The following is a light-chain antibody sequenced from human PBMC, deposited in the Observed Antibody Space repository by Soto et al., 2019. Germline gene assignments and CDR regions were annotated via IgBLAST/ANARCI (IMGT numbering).Light chain of an antibody. V-gene: IGKV3-20*01. Sequence: EIVLTQSPGTLSLSPGERATHSCRASQSVSSSYLAWYQQKPGQAPRLLNYGSSSRATGIPDRFSGSGSGTDFTLTISRLEPEDFAVYYCQQYGSSPPNTFGQGTRLEIK. CDR2: GSS. CDR3: QQYGSSPPNT. CDR1: QSVSSSY. J-gene: IGKJ5*01.